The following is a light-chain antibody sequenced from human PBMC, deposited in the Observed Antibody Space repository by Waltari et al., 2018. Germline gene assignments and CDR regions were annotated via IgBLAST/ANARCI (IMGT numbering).Light chain of an antibody. CDR3: MQALQTWT. Sequence: DIVITQSPLSLPVTPGERASIYCTPSQSLLHSNGYNYLDWYLQKPGQSPQLLIYLGSNRASGVPDRFSGSGSGTDFTLKISRVEAEDVGVYYCMQALQTWTFGQGTKVEIK. J-gene: IGKJ1*01. V-gene: IGKV2-28*01. CDR1: QSLLHSNGYNY. CDR2: LGS.